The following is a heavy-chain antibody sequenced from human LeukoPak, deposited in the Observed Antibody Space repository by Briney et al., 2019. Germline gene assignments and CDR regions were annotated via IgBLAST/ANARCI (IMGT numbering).Heavy chain of an antibody. V-gene: IGHV4-59*01. CDR1: GGPLTSYY. CDR3: ARDRFSGYDGFGAFDI. D-gene: IGHD5-12*01. CDR2: IYYRGST. J-gene: IGHJ3*02. Sequence: SETLSLTCAVSGGPLTSYYWSWIRQPPGKGLEWIGFIYYRGSTNYNPSLESRVTISVDTSKNRFSLKLSSVTAADTAVYYCARDRFSGYDGFGAFDIWGQGTMVTVSS.